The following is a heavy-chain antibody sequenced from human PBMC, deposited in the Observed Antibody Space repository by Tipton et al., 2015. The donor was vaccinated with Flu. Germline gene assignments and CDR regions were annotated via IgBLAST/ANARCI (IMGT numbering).Heavy chain of an antibody. CDR1: GGSITSSSSY. V-gene: IGHV4-39*07. CDR3: ARDRGSSWYLNWFET. D-gene: IGHD6-13*01. J-gene: IGHJ5*02. Sequence: TLSLTCTVSGGSITSSSSYWGWIRQPPGMDLEWIGSIFYSGSAFYNPSLKSRVTISVDTSKNQFSLKLSSVTAADTAVYYCARDRGSSWYLNWFETWGQGTLVTVSS. CDR2: IFYSGSA.